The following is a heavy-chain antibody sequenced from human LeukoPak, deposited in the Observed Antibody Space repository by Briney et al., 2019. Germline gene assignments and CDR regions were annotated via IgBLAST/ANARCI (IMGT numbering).Heavy chain of an antibody. CDR1: GYTFTSYY. J-gene: IGHJ4*02. CDR3: ARNLAVAPHAYYFDY. Sequence: ASVKVSCKASGYTFTSYYIHLVRQAPGQGFEWMAIINPSDGSTTNSQKFQGRVTITRDTSASTAYMELSSLRSEDMAVYYCARNLAVAPHAYYFDYWGQGTLVTVSS. CDR2: INPSDGST. V-gene: IGHV1-46*01. D-gene: IGHD6-19*01.